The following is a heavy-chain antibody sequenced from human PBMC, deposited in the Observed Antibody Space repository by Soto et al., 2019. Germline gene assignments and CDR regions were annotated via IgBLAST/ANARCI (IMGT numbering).Heavy chain of an antibody. J-gene: IGHJ4*02. Sequence: SETLSLTCAVSGGSITHTDWWTWVRQPPGMGLEWVGDISLSGNTNYNPSLEGRAAISLNKSRNQFSLILISVTAADLAVYYCASRRSSCTFWRQGNLGTVS. D-gene: IGHD2-2*01. CDR2: ISLSGNT. CDR3: ASRRSSCTF. V-gene: IGHV4-4*02. CDR1: GGSITHTDW.